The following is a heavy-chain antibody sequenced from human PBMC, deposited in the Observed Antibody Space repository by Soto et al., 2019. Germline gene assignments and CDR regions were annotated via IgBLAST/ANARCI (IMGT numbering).Heavy chain of an antibody. Sequence: PSETLSLTCAVYGGSFSGYYWSWIRQPPGKGLEWIGEINHSGSTNYNPSLKSRVTISVDTSKNQFSLRLTSVTAADTAVYYCARTVGSGSPDFDYWGQGTLVTVSS. CDR3: ARTVGSGSPDFDY. CDR2: INHSGST. CDR1: GGSFSGYY. J-gene: IGHJ4*02. V-gene: IGHV4-34*01. D-gene: IGHD3-10*01.